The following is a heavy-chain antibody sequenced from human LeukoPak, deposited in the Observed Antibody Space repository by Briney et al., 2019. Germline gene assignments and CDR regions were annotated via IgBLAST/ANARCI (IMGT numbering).Heavy chain of an antibody. V-gene: IGHV1-24*01. D-gene: IGHD3-22*01. CDR3: ARDRYYYDSSGYYYLDY. J-gene: IGHJ4*02. CDR1: GYTLTELS. CDR2: FDPEDGET. Sequence: ASVKVSCKVSGYTLTELSMHWVRQAPGKGLEWMGGFDPEDGETIYAQKFQGRVTITRDTSASTAYMELSSLRSEDTAVYYCARDRYYYDSSGYYYLDYWGQGTLVTVSS.